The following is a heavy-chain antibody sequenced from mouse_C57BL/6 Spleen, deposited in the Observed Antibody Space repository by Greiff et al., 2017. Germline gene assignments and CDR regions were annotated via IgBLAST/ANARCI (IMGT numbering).Heavy chain of an antibody. J-gene: IGHJ4*01. Sequence: EVMLVESGGGLVKPGGSLKLSCAASGFTFSDYGMHWVRQAPEKGLEWVAYISSGSSTIYYADTVKGRFTISRDNAKNTLFLQMTSLRSEDTAMYYCATAQATYYAMDYWGQGTSVTVSS. D-gene: IGHD3-2*02. CDR2: ISSGSSTI. CDR3: ATAQATYYAMDY. V-gene: IGHV5-17*01. CDR1: GFTFSDYG.